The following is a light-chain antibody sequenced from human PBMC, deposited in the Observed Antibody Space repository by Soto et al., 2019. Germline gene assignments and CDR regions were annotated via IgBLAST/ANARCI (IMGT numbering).Light chain of an antibody. CDR2: DVS. CDR1: SSDVGGYDY. Sequence: QSALAQPRSVSGSPGQSVTMSCTGSSSDVGGYDYVSWYQQHPGTAPKLMIYDVSKRPSGVPDRFSGSQSGNTAFLTISGLQAEDEADYYCCSYGGSYSVFGNGTKVTVL. CDR3: CSYGGSYSV. J-gene: IGLJ1*01. V-gene: IGLV2-11*01.